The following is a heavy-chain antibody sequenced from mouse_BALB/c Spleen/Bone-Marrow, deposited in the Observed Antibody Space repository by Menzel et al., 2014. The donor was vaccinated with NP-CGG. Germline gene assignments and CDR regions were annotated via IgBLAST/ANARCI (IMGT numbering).Heavy chain of an antibody. V-gene: IGHV4-1*02. Sequence: EVKVIESGGGLVQPGGSLKLSCAASGFDFSRYWMSWVRQAPGKGLEWIGEINPDSSTINYTPSLKDKFIISSDNAKNTLYLQMSKVRSEDTALYYCARQGYYGKGDYWGQGTTLTVSS. CDR2: INPDSSTI. J-gene: IGHJ2*01. D-gene: IGHD2-1*01. CDR1: GFDFSRYW. CDR3: ARQGYYGKGDY.